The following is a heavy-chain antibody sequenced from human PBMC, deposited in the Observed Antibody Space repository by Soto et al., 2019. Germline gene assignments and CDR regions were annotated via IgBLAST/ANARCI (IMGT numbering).Heavy chain of an antibody. CDR3: ALRPFVVVPAASLLYGMDV. D-gene: IGHD2-2*01. CDR1: GYSFTSYW. J-gene: IGHJ6*02. V-gene: IGHV5-10-1*01. Sequence: GESLKISCNGSGYSFTSYWISWVRQMPGKGLEWMGRIDPSDSYTNYSPSFQGHVTISADKSISTAYLQWSSLKASDTAMYYCALRPFVVVPAASLLYGMDVWGQGTTVTVSS. CDR2: IDPSDSYT.